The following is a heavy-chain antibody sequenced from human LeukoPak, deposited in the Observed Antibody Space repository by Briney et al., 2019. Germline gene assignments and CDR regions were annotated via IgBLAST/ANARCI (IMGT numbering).Heavy chain of an antibody. Sequence: SETLSLTCAVSGASISTYYWSWIRQPPGKGLEWIGYIFYSGSTNCNPSLKSRVTISVDTSKNQFSLKLSSVTAADTAVYYCARGDYYGSGSYYYYYYYMDVWGKGTTVTISS. D-gene: IGHD3-10*01. J-gene: IGHJ6*03. CDR3: ARGDYYGSGSYYYYYYYMDV. CDR2: IFYSGST. CDR1: GASISTYY. V-gene: IGHV4-59*01.